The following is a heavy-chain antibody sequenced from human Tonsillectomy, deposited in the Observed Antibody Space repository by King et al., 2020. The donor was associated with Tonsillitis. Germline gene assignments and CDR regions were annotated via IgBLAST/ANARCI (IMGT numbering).Heavy chain of an antibody. CDR3: ARKDVGVLAASMAASFDY. J-gene: IGHJ4*02. CDR1: GYTFTGYQ. Sequence: VQLVQSGAEVKKPGASVKVSCKASGYTFTGYQMHWGRQAPGQGLEWMGWINPNRGGTTYAQKFQGRFTMTRDASISTAYMELSRLRSDDPAVYHFARKDVGVLAASMAASFDYWAQGTLVTVSS. D-gene: IGHD6-13*01. V-gene: IGHV1-2*02. CDR2: INPNRGGT.